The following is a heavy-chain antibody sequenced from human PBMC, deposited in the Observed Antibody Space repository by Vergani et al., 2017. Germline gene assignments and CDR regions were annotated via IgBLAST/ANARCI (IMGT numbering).Heavy chain of an antibody. CDR2: ISSSRSYI. CDR1: GFTFSSYS. J-gene: IGHJ2*01. D-gene: IGHD2-2*01. CDR3: ARLVVTGWYFDL. V-gene: IGHV3-21*01. Sequence: EVQLVESGGGLVKPGGSLRLSCAASGFTFSSYSMNWVRQAPGKGLEWVSSISSSRSYIYYADSVKGRFTISRDNAKNSLYLQMNSLRAEDTAVYYCARLVVTGWYFDLWGRGTLVTVSS.